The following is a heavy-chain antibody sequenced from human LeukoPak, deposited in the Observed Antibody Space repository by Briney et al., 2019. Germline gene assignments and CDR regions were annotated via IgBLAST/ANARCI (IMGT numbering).Heavy chain of an antibody. Sequence: SETLSLTCTVSGDSVTTYYWSWIRQPPGKGLEWLGYVYYSGSATYNPSLKSRVTVSVDTSKNQFSLRLSSVTAADTAVYYCARDGSNWSNDYYHGVDVWGQGTTVTVSS. CDR1: GDSVTTYY. CDR2: VYYSGSA. CDR3: ARDGSNWSNDYYHGVDV. J-gene: IGHJ6*02. V-gene: IGHV4-59*02. D-gene: IGHD4-11*01.